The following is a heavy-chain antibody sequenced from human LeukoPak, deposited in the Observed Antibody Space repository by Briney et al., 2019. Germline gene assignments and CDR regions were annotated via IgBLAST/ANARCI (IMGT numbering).Heavy chain of an antibody. CDR2: MSGSGGST. Sequence: PGWSLRLSCAASGFTFSSYAMSWVRQAPGKGLEWVSAMSGSGGSTYYADSVKGRFTISRDNSKNTLYLQMNSLRAEDTAVYYCAKDTLAVVVPAAIDYWGQGTLVTVSS. CDR3: AKDTLAVVVPAAIDY. D-gene: IGHD2-2*01. V-gene: IGHV3-23*01. J-gene: IGHJ4*02. CDR1: GFTFSSYA.